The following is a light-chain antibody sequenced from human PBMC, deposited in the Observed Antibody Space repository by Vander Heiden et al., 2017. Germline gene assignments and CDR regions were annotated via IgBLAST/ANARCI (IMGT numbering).Light chain of an antibody. Sequence: DIQMTQSPSTLSASVGDRVTITCRASQTFSSYLDWYQQKPGNAPKLLIYEASTLKSGVPSRFSGRGSGTEFTLTISSLQPDDFATYYCQQCNANPWTFGQGTKVEIK. CDR2: EAS. CDR1: QTFSSY. V-gene: IGKV1-5*03. CDR3: QQCNANPWT. J-gene: IGKJ1*01.